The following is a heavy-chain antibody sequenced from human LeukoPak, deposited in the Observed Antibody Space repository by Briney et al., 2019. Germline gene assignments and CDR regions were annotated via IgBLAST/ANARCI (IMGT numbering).Heavy chain of an antibody. D-gene: IGHD5-24*01. J-gene: IGHJ3*02. CDR3: ARRDGYNMGAFDI. CDR2: MYPGDSDT. CDR1: GYSFSTNW. V-gene: IGHV5-51*01. Sequence: GESLKISCRGSGYSFSTNWVGWVRQMPGKGLEWMGIMYPGDSDTRYSPSFQGQFTISADKSISTAYLQWSSLKASDTAMYYCARRDGYNMGAFDISRQGTMVTVSS.